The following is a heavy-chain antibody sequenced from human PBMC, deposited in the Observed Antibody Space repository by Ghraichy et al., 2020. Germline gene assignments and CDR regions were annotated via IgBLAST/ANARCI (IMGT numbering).Heavy chain of an antibody. D-gene: IGHD6-13*01. CDR2: ISVSGSGT. CDR3: AKSKAAGSWYYFDC. V-gene: IGHV3-23*01. Sequence: GGSLRLSCAASGFTFTNYAMSWVRLAPGKGLEWVSTISVSGSGTYYTDSVKGRFTISRDNSKNTLYLQMNSLRAEDTAVYYCAKSKAAGSWYYFDCWGQGTLVAVSS. CDR1: GFTFTNYA. J-gene: IGHJ4*02.